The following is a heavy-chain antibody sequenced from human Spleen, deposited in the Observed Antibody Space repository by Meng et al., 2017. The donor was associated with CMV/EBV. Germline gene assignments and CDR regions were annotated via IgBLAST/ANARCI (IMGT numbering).Heavy chain of an antibody. J-gene: IGHJ4*02. V-gene: IGHV1-2*02. Sequence: ASVKVSCKASGYTFTAHYFHWVRQAPGQGLEWMGWIHPRTGDTNYAQQFQGRVTLTRDTSINTGYMELTRLTSDDTAVYFCARDNNWGPDYWGQGTLVTSPQ. D-gene: IGHD7-27*01. CDR3: ARDNNWGPDY. CDR2: IHPRTGDT. CDR1: GYTFTAHY.